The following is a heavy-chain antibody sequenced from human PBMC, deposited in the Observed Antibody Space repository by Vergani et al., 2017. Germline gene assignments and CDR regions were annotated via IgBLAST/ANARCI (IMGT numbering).Heavy chain of an antibody. CDR1: GFTFSSYG. V-gene: IGHV3-30*18. J-gene: IGHJ1*01. Sequence: QVQLVESGRGVVQPGRSLRLSCAASGFTFSSYGMHWVRQAPGKGLEWVAVISYDGSNKYYADSVKGRFTISRDNSKNTLYLQMNSLRAEDTAVYYCAKGSYDGVGVGYFQHWGQGTLVTVSS. CDR2: ISYDGSNK. CDR3: AKGSYDGVGVGYFQH. D-gene: IGHD3-10*01.